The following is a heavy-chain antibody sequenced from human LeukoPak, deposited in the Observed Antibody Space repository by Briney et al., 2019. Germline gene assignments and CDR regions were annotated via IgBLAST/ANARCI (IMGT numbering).Heavy chain of an antibody. D-gene: IGHD6-13*01. Sequence: PGGSLRLSCVASGFTFSTYWMSWVRQAPGKGLEWVANIKHDGSETYYVESVKGRFTISRDNAKNSLYLELNSLRAEDTAVYYCARITDIEAAGDYWGQGTLVTVSS. J-gene: IGHJ4*02. V-gene: IGHV3-7*04. CDR3: ARITDIEAAGDY. CDR2: IKHDGSET. CDR1: GFTFSTYW.